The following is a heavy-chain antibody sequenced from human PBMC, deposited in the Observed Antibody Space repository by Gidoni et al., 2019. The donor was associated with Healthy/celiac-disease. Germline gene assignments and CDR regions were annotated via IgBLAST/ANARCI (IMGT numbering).Heavy chain of an antibody. CDR2: ISSSGSTI. Sequence: EVQLVESGGGLVQPGGSLRLSCAASGFTFSSYEMNWVRQAPGKGLEWVSYISSSGSTIYYADSVKGRFTISRDNAKNSLYLQMNSLRAEDTAVYYCARDVLVFGVAYKGYFDYWGQGTLVTVSS. D-gene: IGHD3-3*01. CDR1: GFTFSSYE. CDR3: ARDVLVFGVAYKGYFDY. V-gene: IGHV3-48*03. J-gene: IGHJ4*02.